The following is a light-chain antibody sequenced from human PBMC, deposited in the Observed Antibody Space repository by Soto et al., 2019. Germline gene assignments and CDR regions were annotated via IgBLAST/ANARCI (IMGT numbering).Light chain of an antibody. CDR1: QSVSSSY. Sequence: TVLMPKERTMSLSGEERDLLCCRASQSVSSSYLAWYQQKPGQAPRLLIYGASSRATGIPDRFSGSGSGTGFTLTITVPEFEDFALYYCQQYSTSALTVGGGTKVDIK. J-gene: IGKJ4*01. V-gene: IGKV3-20*01. CDR2: GAS. CDR3: QQYSTSALT.